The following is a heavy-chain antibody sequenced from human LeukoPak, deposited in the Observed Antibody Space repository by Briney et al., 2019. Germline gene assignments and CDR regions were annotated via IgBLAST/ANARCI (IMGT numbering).Heavy chain of an antibody. D-gene: IGHD3-10*01. Sequence: KASETLSLTCTVSGCTISSYYRRWIRQPPGKGLQRIGYIYYSGSTNYNPSLKSRVTISVDTSKNQFSLKLSSVTAADTAVYYCARADWFGEYYFDYWGQGTLVTVSS. J-gene: IGHJ4*02. CDR3: ARADWFGEYYFDY. CDR1: GCTISSYY. V-gene: IGHV4-59*01. CDR2: IYYSGST.